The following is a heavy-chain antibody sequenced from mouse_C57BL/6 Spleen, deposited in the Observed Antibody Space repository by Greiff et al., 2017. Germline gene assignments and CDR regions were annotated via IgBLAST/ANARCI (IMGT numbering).Heavy chain of an antibody. J-gene: IGHJ4*01. CDR1: GYTFTDHT. CDR3: AGLPTVVATGDAMDY. CDR2: IYPRDGST. Sequence: QVQLKESDAELVKPGASVKISCKVSGYTFTDHTIHWMKQRPEQGLEWIGYIYPRDGSTKYNEKFKGKATLTADKSSSTAYMQLNSLTSEDSAVYFCAGLPTVVATGDAMDYWGQGTSVTVSS. D-gene: IGHD1-1*01. V-gene: IGHV1-78*01.